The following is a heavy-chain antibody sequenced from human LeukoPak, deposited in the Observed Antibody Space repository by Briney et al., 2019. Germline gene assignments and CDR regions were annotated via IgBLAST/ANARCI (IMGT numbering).Heavy chain of an antibody. CDR1: GGSISSSRDY. CDR2: IYYNGRT. CDR3: ARRTLCCGERFDP. J-gene: IGHJ5*02. D-gene: IGHD3-16*01. Sequence: SETLSLTCSVSGGSISSSRDYWGWIRQPPGKGLEWIGNIYYNGRTYYNPSLKSRVAVSVDTSKNQFSLSLSSVTAADTAVYYCARRTLCCGERFDPWGQGTLVTVSS. V-gene: IGHV4-39*01.